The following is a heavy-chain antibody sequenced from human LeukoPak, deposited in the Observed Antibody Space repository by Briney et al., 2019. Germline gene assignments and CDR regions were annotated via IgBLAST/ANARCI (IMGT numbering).Heavy chain of an antibody. J-gene: IGHJ1*01. V-gene: IGHV3-74*01. D-gene: IGHD6-19*01. CDR3: ATKRWLAPPPEF. Sequence: GRSLRLSCAPSRFTFTKYWMLWVRHAPGEGLESVSRINTDGTVATYADSVKGRFTVSRDNAGNTMFLQMNSGRDEDTAVYYCATKRWLAPPPEFWGQGTPVTVSS. CDR1: RFTFTKYW. CDR2: INTDGTVA.